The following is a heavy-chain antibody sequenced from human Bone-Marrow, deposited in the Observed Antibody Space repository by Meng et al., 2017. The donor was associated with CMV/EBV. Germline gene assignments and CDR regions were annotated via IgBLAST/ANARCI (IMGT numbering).Heavy chain of an antibody. CDR2: IKQDGSEK. D-gene: IGHD6-6*01. CDR1: GFTFSSYW. J-gene: IGHJ6*02. V-gene: IGHV3-7*01. CDR3: ARDIGVRIAARLIYYYGMDV. Sequence: GESLKISCAASGFTFSSYWMSWVRQAPGKGLEWVANIKQDGSEKYYVDSVKGRFTISRDNAKNSLYLQMNSLRAEDTALYYCARDIGVRIAARLIYYYGMDVWGQGTTVTVSS.